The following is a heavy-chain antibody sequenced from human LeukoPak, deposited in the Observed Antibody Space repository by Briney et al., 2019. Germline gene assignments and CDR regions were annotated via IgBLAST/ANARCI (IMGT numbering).Heavy chain of an antibody. CDR2: ISYDGSNK. CDR1: GFTFSSYA. CDR3: SASFDY. J-gene: IGHJ4*02. Sequence: GGSLRLSCAASGFTFSSYAMHWVRQAPGKGLEWVAVISYDGSNKYYADSVKGRFTISRDNPKNTLYLQMNSLRAEDTAVHYCSASFDYWGQGTLVTVSS. V-gene: IGHV3-30*04.